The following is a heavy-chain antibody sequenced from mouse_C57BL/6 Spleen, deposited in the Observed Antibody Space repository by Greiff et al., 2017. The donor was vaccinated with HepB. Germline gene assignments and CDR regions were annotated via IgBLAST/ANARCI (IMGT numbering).Heavy chain of an antibody. CDR3: ARRLRLGAMDY. Sequence: LQESGAELVKPGASVKLSCKASGYTFTSYWMHWVKQRPGQGLEWIGMIHPNSGSTNYNEKFKSKATLTVDKSSSTAYMQLSSLTSEDSAVYYCARRLRLGAMDYWGQRTSVTVSS. V-gene: IGHV1-64*01. J-gene: IGHJ4*01. D-gene: IGHD2-2*01. CDR1: GYTFTSYW. CDR2: IHPNSGST.